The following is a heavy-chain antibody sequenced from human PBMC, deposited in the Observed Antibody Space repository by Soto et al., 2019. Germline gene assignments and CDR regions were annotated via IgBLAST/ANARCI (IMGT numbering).Heavy chain of an antibody. CDR3: ARDKITGLFDY. D-gene: IGHD2-8*02. CDR1: GGSFSGYD. CDR2: INPSGSS. J-gene: IGHJ4*02. Sequence: SETLSLTCAVYGGSFSGYDWTWIRQPPGTGLEWIGEINPSGSSNYNPSLKSRVTISVDTSKNQFSLKLTSVTAADTAVYYCARDKITGLFDYWGQGTLVTVSS. V-gene: IGHV4-34*01.